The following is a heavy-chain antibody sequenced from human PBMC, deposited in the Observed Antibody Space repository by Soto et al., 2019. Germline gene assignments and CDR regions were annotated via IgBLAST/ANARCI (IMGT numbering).Heavy chain of an antibody. Sequence: GGSLRLSCAASGFPFSSYDMSWVRQAPGKGLDWVSVIRGSGGSTYYADSVKGRFTISRDNSKNTLYLQMNSLRAEDTAVYYCASQAYCSSTRCYPVDWGQGTLVTVSS. CDR1: GFPFSSYD. CDR3: ASQAYCSSTRCYPVD. CDR2: IRGSGGST. V-gene: IGHV3-23*01. D-gene: IGHD2-2*01. J-gene: IGHJ4*02.